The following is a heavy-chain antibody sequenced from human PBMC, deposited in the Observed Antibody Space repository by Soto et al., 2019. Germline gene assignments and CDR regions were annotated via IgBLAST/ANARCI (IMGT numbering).Heavy chain of an antibody. CDR3: ARVAGGYYDSSHLHFDY. D-gene: IGHD3-22*01. J-gene: IGHJ4*02. Sequence: QVQLQQWGAGLLKPSETLSLTCAVYGGSFSGYYWSWIRQPPGKGLEWIGEINHSGSTNYNPSLKSRVTISVDTSKNQFSLKLSSVTAADTAVYYCARVAGGYYDSSHLHFDYWGQGTLVTVSS. CDR1: GGSFSGYY. CDR2: INHSGST. V-gene: IGHV4-34*01.